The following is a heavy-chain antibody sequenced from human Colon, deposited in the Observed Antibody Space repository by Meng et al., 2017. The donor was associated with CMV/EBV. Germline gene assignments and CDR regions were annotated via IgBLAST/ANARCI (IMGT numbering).Heavy chain of an antibody. J-gene: IGHJ4*02. D-gene: IGHD5-18*01. Sequence: GGSLRLSCKVYGFTLADHGMNWVRQVPGKGLEWVSFVRSKPYGGTTEYAASVKGRFIISRDDSKSIVYLHMNNLKTEDTAVYYCALWLPTTNFDYWGQGTLVTVSS. CDR3: ALWLPTTNFDY. CDR1: GFTLADHG. CDR2: VRSKPYGGTT. V-gene: IGHV3-49*04.